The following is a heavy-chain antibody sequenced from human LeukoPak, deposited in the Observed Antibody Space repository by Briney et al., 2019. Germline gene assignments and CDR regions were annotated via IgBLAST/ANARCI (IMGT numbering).Heavy chain of an antibody. Sequence: SETLSLTCAVYGGSFSGYYWSWIRQPPGKGLEWIGEINHSGSTNYNPSPKSRVTISVDTSKNQFSLKLSSVTAADTAVYYCARNRQWELAYFDYWGQGTLVTVSS. CDR2: INHSGST. D-gene: IGHD1-26*01. CDR3: ARNRQWELAYFDY. CDR1: GGSFSGYY. J-gene: IGHJ4*02. V-gene: IGHV4-34*01.